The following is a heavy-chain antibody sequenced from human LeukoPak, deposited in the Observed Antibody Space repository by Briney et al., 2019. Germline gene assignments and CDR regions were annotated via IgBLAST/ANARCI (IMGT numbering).Heavy chain of an antibody. CDR3: ARGEAAAGRVTP. V-gene: IGHV4-34*01. CDR2: INHSGST. Sequence: PSETLSLTCAVYGGSFSGYYWSWIRQPPGKGLEWIGEINHSGSTNYSPSLKSRVTISVDTSKNQFSLKLSSVTAADTAVYYCARGEAAAGRVTPWGQGTLVTVSS. J-gene: IGHJ5*02. D-gene: IGHD6-13*01. CDR1: GGSFSGYY.